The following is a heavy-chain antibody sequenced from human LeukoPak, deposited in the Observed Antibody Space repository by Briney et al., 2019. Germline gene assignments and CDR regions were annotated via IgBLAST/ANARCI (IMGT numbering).Heavy chain of an antibody. CDR2: ISSSSSYI. J-gene: IGHJ5*02. CDR1: GFTFSSYS. Sequence: GGSLRLSCAASGFTFSSYSMNWVRQAPGKGLEWVSSISSSSSYIYYADSVKGRFTISRDNAKNSPYLQMNSLRAEDTAVYYCARDTSIAAPDWFDPWGQGTLVTVSS. V-gene: IGHV3-21*01. D-gene: IGHD6-6*01. CDR3: ARDTSIAAPDWFDP.